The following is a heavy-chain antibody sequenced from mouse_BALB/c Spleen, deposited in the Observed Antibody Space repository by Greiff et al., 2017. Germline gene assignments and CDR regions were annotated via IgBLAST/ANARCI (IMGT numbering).Heavy chain of an antibody. D-gene: IGHD2-4*01. CDR1: GFNIKDTY. CDR2: IDPANGNT. V-gene: IGHV14-3*02. J-gene: IGHJ3*01. CDR3: APMITWFAY. Sequence: VQLQQSGAELVKPGASVKLSCTASGFNIKDTYMHWVKQTPEQGLEWIGRIDPANGNTKYDPKFQGKATITADTSSNTAYLQLSSLTSEDTAVYYCAPMITWFAYWGQGTLVTVSA.